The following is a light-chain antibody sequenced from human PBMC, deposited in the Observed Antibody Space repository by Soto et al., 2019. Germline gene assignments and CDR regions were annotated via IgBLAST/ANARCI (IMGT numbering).Light chain of an antibody. CDR2: DAS. J-gene: IGKJ1*01. V-gene: IGKV1-5*01. CDR1: QSISSW. Sequence: DIQMTQSASTLSASLGDRVTITCRASQSISSWLAWYQQKPGKAPKLLIYDASSLKSGVPSRFSGSGSGTESTLTISSLQPDDFATYYCQQNNSYSTFGQGTKVDIK. CDR3: QQNNSYST.